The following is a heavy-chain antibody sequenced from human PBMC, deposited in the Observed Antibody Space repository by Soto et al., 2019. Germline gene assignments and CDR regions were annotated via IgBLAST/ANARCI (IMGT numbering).Heavy chain of an antibody. J-gene: IGHJ5*02. Sequence: GGSLRLSCAASGFSFNNYNMNWVRQAPGKGLEWVSAISGSGGSTYYADSVKGRFTISRDNSKNTLYLQMNSLRAEDTAAYYCAKDRYYYDSSGYYFPPWFDPWGQGTLVTVSS. CDR1: GFSFNNYN. V-gene: IGHV3-23*01. CDR3: AKDRYYYDSSGYYFPPWFDP. D-gene: IGHD3-22*01. CDR2: ISGSGGST.